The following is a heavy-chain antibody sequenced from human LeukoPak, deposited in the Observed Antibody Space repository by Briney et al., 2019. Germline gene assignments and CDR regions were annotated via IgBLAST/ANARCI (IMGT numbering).Heavy chain of an antibody. J-gene: IGHJ6*02. CDR2: IYYTGST. D-gene: IGHD1-26*01. Sequence: PSETLSLTCTVSGGSVSSGSYYWSWIRQPPGKGLEWIGGIYYTGSTNYNPSLKSRVTISVDTSKNQFCLKLSSATAADTAVYYCARVVGATPPRHYYYYGMDVWGQGTTVTVSS. CDR3: ARVVGATPPRHYYYYGMDV. V-gene: IGHV4-61*01. CDR1: GGSVSSGSYY.